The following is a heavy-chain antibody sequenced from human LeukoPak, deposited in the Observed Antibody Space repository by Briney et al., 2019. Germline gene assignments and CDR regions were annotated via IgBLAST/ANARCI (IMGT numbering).Heavy chain of an antibody. CDR1: GFTFSNYG. CDR3: ASWGSGWYYFDY. J-gene: IGHJ4*02. D-gene: IGHD6-19*01. CDR2: IWFDGSNK. Sequence: QTGGSLRLSCAASGFTFSNYGMHWVRQAPGEGLEWVAAIWFDGSNKYYADSVKGRFTISRDNSKNTVYLQVDSLRADDTAVYYCASWGSGWYYFDYWGQGTLVTVSS. V-gene: IGHV3-33*01.